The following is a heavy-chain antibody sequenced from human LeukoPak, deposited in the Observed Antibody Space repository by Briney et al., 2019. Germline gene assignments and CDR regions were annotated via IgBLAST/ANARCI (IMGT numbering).Heavy chain of an antibody. CDR2: FYYSGST. D-gene: IGHD4-23*01. Sequence: PSETLSLTCSVSGGSISSYYWNWIRQPPGRGLEWIGYFYYSGSTNYNPSLKSRVTISVDTSRNQFSLKLNSVTAADTAVYYCAKNGNNSYYFDYWGQGILVTVSS. CDR3: AKNGNNSYYFDY. J-gene: IGHJ4*02. V-gene: IGHV4-59*01. CDR1: GGSISSYY.